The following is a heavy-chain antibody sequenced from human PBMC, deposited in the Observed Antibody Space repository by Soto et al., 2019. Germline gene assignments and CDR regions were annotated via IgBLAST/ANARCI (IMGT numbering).Heavy chain of an antibody. V-gene: IGHV1-24*01. J-gene: IGHJ4*02. Sequence: ASVKVSCKVSGYTLTELSMHWVRQAPGKGLEWMGGFDPEDGETIYAQKFQGRVTMTEDTSTDTAYMELSSLRSEDTAVYYCATDPGSLWFGELTFWGQGTLVTVSS. CDR2: FDPEDGET. CDR1: GYTLTELS. CDR3: ATDPGSLWFGELTF. D-gene: IGHD3-10*01.